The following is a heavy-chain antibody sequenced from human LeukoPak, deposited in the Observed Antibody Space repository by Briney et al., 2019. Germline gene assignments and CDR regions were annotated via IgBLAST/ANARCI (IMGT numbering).Heavy chain of an antibody. CDR2: IYHSAST. D-gene: IGHD3-22*01. CDR3: VRGGYYDSSGFAFDM. V-gene: IGHV4-61*03. CDR1: GGSISSSSYY. J-gene: IGHJ3*02. Sequence: SETLSLTCTVSGGSISSSSYYWGWIRQPPGKGLEWIGYIYHSASTNYNPSLKSRVTISGDTSKNHLSLKLSSVTAADTAVYYCVRGGYYDSSGFAFDMWGQGTMVTVSS.